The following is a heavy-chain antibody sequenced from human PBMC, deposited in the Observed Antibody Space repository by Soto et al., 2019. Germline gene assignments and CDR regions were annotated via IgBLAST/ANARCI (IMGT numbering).Heavy chain of an antibody. Sequence: PSETLSLTCTVSGGSISSGGYYWSWIRQHPGKGLEWIGYIYYSGSTYYNPSLKSRVTISVDTSKNQFSLKLSSVTAADTAVYYCARGKNYDILTGYYMAFDIWGQGTMVTVSS. CDR3: ARGKNYDILTGYYMAFDI. CDR1: GGSISSGGYY. D-gene: IGHD3-9*01. CDR2: IYYSGST. J-gene: IGHJ3*02. V-gene: IGHV4-31*03.